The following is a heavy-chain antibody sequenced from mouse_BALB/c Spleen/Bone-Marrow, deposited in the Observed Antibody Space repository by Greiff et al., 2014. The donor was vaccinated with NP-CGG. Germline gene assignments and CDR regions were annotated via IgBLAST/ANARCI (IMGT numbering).Heavy chain of an antibody. D-gene: IGHD2-4*01. CDR3: ARDDHGV. V-gene: IGHV3-2*02. J-gene: IGHJ1*01. CDR2: ISYSGST. Sequence: VQLQQSGPGLVKPSQSPSLTCTVTGYSITSDYAWNWIRQFPGNKLEWMGYISYSGSTSYNPSLKSRISITRDTSKNQFFLQLNSVTTEDTATYYCARDDHGVWGAGTTVTVSS. CDR1: GYSITSDYA.